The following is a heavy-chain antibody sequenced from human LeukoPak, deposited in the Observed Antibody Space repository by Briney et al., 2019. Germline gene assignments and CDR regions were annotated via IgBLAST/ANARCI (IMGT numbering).Heavy chain of an antibody. CDR1: GYSISSGYY. V-gene: IGHV4-38-2*02. CDR2: IYHSGST. J-gene: IGHJ4*02. D-gene: IGHD3-22*01. CDR3: ARASETYYYDSSGYYAFDY. Sequence: PSETLSLTCTVSGYSISSGYYWGWIRPPPGKGLEWIGSIYHSGSTYYNPSLKSRVTISVDTSKNQFSLKLSSVTAADTAVYYCARASETYYYDSSGYYAFDYWGQGTLVTVSS.